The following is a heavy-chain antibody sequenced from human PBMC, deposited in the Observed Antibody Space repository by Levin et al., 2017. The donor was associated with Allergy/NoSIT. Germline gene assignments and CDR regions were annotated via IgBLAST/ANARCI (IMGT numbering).Heavy chain of an antibody. CDR3: ARGRPDGWIDP. CDR2: ICYTRST. D-gene: IGHD4-17*01. CDR1: GGSISSGAYC. V-gene: IGHV4-31*03. J-gene: IGHJ5*02. Sequence: SQTLSLTCTVSGGSISSGAYCWTWIRQHPGTGLEYIGYICYTRSTYYNPSLKSRVSMSLDTSENQFSLRLSSVTAADTAVYYCARGRPDGWIDPWGQGTLVTVSS.